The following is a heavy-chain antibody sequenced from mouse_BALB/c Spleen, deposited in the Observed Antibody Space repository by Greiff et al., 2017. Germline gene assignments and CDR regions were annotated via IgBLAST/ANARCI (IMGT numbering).Heavy chain of an antibody. Sequence: EVKLVESGPDLVKPSQSLSLTCTVTGYSITSGYSWHWIRQFPGNKLEWMGYIHYSGSTNYNPSLKSRISITRDTSKNQFFLQLNSVTTEDTATYYCARSAPYYGSSWGYFDVWGAGTTVTVSS. CDR2: IHYSGST. CDR1: GYSITSGYS. D-gene: IGHD1-1*01. J-gene: IGHJ1*01. V-gene: IGHV3-1*02. CDR3: ARSAPYYGSSWGYFDV.